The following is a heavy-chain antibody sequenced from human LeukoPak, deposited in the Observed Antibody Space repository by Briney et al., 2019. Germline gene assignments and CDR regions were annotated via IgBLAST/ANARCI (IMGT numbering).Heavy chain of an antibody. V-gene: IGHV3-23*01. J-gene: IGHJ4*02. CDR1: GFTFSSYA. CDR2: ISGSGGST. Sequence: GGSLRLSCAASGFTFSSYAMSWVRQAPGKGLEWVSAISGSGGSTYYADSVKGRFTISRDNSKSTLYLQMNSLRAEDTAVYYCAKFCNSSGYSNYFDYWGQGTLVTVSS. CDR3: AKFCNSSGYSNYFDY. D-gene: IGHD3-22*01.